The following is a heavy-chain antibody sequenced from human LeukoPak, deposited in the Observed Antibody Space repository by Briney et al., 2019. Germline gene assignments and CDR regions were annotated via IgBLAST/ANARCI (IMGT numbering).Heavy chain of an antibody. J-gene: IGHJ3*02. CDR1: GGSFSGYY. CDR2: INHSGST. V-gene: IGHV4-34*01. Sequence: SETLSLTCAVYGGSFSGYYWSWIRQPPGKGLEWIGEINHSGSTNYNPSLKSRVTISVDTSKNQFSLKLSSVTAADTAVYYCARDRRYYYDSSGLAFDIWGQGTMVTVSS. D-gene: IGHD3-22*01. CDR3: ARDRRYYYDSSGLAFDI.